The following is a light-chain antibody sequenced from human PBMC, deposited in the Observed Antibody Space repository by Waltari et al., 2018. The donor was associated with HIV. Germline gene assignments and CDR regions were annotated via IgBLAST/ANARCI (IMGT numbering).Light chain of an antibody. Sequence: QSVLTQPPSVSGAPGQRVTISCTGSSSNIGAHYDVHWYQQLPGTAPKLLIYGNSKRPSGVPDRFSGSKSGTSASLASTGLQAEDEADYYCQSYDSSLSGVFGTGTKVTVL. CDR2: GNS. CDR3: QSYDSSLSGV. J-gene: IGLJ1*01. CDR1: SSNIGAHYD. V-gene: IGLV1-40*01.